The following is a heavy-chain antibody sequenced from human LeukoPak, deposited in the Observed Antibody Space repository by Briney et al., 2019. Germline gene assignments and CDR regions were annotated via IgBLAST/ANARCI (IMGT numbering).Heavy chain of an antibody. J-gene: IGHJ4*02. V-gene: IGHV3-23*01. CDR1: GFTFSSYA. CDR3: AKDIVNDFWSGYYTVDY. Sequence: GGSLRLSCAASGFTFSSYAMSWVRQAPGKGLEWVSAISGSGGSTYYADSVKGRFTISRDNSKNTLYLQMNSLRAEDTAVYYCAKDIVNDFWSGYYTVDYWGQGTLVTVSS. CDR2: ISGSGGST. D-gene: IGHD3-3*01.